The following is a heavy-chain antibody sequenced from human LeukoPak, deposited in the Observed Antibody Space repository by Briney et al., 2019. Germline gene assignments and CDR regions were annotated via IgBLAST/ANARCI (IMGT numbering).Heavy chain of an antibody. D-gene: IGHD3-22*01. CDR3: GRRSYDRSGYLNWFDP. Sequence: GESLRISCKGSGYSFSSCWITWVRQMPGKGLEWMGRIDPSDSYIKYSPSFQGHVTFSVDKSISTAYLQWSSLKASDTAIYYCGRRSYDRSGYLNWFDPWGQGTLVSVSS. CDR2: IDPSDSYI. CDR1: GYSFSSCW. J-gene: IGHJ5*02. V-gene: IGHV5-10-1*01.